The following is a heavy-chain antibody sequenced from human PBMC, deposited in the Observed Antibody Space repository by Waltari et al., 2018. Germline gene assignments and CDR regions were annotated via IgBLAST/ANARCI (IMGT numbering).Heavy chain of an antibody. CDR2: INPNSEST. Sequence: FSDYYMHWVRQAPGQGIEWMGWINPNSESTKYAQKFQGRVTLTRDTSINTVYMELSSLRSDDTALYYCARDGSFDFWGQGTLVTVSS. J-gene: IGHJ4*02. CDR1: FSDYY. CDR3: ARDGSFDF. V-gene: IGHV1-2*02.